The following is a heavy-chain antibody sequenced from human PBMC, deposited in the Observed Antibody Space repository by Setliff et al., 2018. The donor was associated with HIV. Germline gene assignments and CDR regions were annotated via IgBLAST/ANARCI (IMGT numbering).Heavy chain of an antibody. CDR3: ARGRRYGGNSAGSYFDY. CDR1: RGSINSDDYY. CDR2: IYTSGST. J-gene: IGHJ5*01. D-gene: IGHD2-21*02. V-gene: IGHV4-61*02. Sequence: SETLSLTCTVSRGSINSDDYYWSWIRQPAGKGLEWVGRIYTSGSTNYNPSLKSRVTISQNRSKNQFSLSLSSVTATDTAVYYCARGRRYGGNSAGSYFDYWGHGILVTVSS.